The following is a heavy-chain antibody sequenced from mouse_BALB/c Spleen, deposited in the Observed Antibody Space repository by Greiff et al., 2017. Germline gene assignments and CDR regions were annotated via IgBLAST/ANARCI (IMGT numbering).Heavy chain of an antibody. V-gene: IGHV1-82*01. CDR3: ARKGGGYQYYAMDY. CDR1: GYAFSSSW. CDR2: ICPGDGGT. J-gene: IGHJ4*01. D-gene: IGHD2-2*01. Sequence: QVHVKQSGPDLVQPGASVKLSCTASGYAFSSSWMTWVRQRPGQGLEWIGLICPGDGGTNYNGKFTGQSTLTADKSTSTFYMQLSSLTSVDSAVYFCARKGGGYQYYAMDYWGQGTSVTVSS.